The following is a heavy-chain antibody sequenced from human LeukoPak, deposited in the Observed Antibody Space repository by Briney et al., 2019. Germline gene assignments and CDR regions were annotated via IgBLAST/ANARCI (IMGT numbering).Heavy chain of an antibody. V-gene: IGHV4-39*01. CDR2: IYYSGST. CDR1: GGSISSSSYY. J-gene: IGHJ4*02. D-gene: IGHD6-13*01. CDR3: ARRQQLVQFDY. Sequence: SETLTLTCTVSGGSISSSSYYWGWIRQPPGMGLEWIGSIYYSGSTYYNPSLKSRVTISVDTSKNQFSLKLSSVTAADTAVYYCARRQQLVQFDYWGRGTLVTVSS.